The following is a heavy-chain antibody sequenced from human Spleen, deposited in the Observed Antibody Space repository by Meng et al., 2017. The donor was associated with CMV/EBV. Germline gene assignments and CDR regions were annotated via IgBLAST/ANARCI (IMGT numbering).Heavy chain of an antibody. V-gene: IGHV3-11*04. Sequence: LSLTCTVSGGSISSSSYYWGWIRQPPGKGLEWVSYISSSGSTIYYADSVKGRFTISRDNAKNSLYLQMNSLRAEDTAVYYCASGKETITIFGVVIISGMDVWGQGTTVTVSS. CDR1: GGSISSSSYY. D-gene: IGHD3-3*01. CDR2: ISSSGSTI. CDR3: ASGKETITIFGVVIISGMDV. J-gene: IGHJ6*02.